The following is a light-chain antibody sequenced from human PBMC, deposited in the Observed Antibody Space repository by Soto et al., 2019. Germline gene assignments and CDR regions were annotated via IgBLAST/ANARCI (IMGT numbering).Light chain of an antibody. J-gene: IGLJ3*02. CDR1: SSDLGVYDY. CDR3: RSFTSSRTWV. V-gene: IGLV2-14*01. CDR2: EVN. Sequence: QSALTQPASVSGSPGQSLTISCTGSSSDLGVYDYVSWFQQHPGKAPKLMIYEVNNRPSGVSNRFSGSKSGNTASLTISGLQAWDGADYYRRSFTSSRTWVFGGGTKLTVL.